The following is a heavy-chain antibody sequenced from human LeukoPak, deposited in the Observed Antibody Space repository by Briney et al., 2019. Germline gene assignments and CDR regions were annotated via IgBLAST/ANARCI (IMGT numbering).Heavy chain of an antibody. V-gene: IGHV1-18*01. CDR1: GYTFTNYG. Sequence: ASVKVSCKASGYTFTNYGISLVRQAPGQGLEWMGWISAYNGNTHYAQNLQGRVTMTTDTSTSTAYMELKSLRSDDTAVYYCARGGHRRYYYTSGSAFDPWGQGTLVTVSS. D-gene: IGHD3-10*01. J-gene: IGHJ5*02. CDR2: ISAYNGNT. CDR3: ARGGHRRYYYTSGSAFDP.